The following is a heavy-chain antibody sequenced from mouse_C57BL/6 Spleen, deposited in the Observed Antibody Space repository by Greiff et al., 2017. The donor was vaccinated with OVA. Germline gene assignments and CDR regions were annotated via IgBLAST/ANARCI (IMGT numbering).Heavy chain of an antibody. Sequence: VQLQQSGPELVKPGASVKISCKASGYTFTDYYMNWVKQSHGKSLEWIGDINPNNGGTSYNQKFKGKATLTVDKSSSTAYMELRSLTSEDSAVYYCARWDYYGSSPDWYFDVWGTGTTVTVSS. V-gene: IGHV1-26*01. D-gene: IGHD1-1*01. CDR3: ARWDYYGSSPDWYFDV. CDR2: INPNNGGT. CDR1: GYTFTDYY. J-gene: IGHJ1*03.